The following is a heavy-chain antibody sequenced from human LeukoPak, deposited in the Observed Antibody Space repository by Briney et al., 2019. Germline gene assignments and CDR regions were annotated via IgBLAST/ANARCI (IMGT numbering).Heavy chain of an antibody. CDR1: GFTFSSYS. V-gene: IGHV3-21*01. CDR2: ISSSSSYI. Sequence: PGGSLRLSCAASGFTFSSYSMNWVRQAPGKGLEWVSSISSSSSYIYYADSVKGRFTISRDNAKNSLYLQMNSLRAEDTAVYYCARDRWELRYYYYYYYMDVWGKGTTVTVSS. D-gene: IGHD1-26*01. CDR3: ARDRWELRYYYYYYYMDV. J-gene: IGHJ6*03.